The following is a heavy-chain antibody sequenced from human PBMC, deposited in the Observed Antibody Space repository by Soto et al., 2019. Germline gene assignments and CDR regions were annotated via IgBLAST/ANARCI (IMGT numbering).Heavy chain of an antibody. CDR1: GDSVSSYSAA. CDR3: VRDRYSSSGWFDP. D-gene: IGHD3-10*01. V-gene: IGHV6-1*01. J-gene: IGHJ5*02. CDR2: TYYRSRFFS. Sequence: PSQTLSLTCAISGDSVSSYSAAWNWIRQSPSGGLECLGRTYYRSRFFSDYAESVKSRIIINQDTSKNQFSLQLKSVTPEDTAVYYCVRDRYSSSGWFDPWGQGTPVTVSS.